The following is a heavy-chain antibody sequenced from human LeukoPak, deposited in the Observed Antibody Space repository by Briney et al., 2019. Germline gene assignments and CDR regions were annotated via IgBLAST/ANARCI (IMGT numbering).Heavy chain of an antibody. J-gene: IGHJ4*02. CDR2: ISSSTSYI. V-gene: IGHV3-21*01. D-gene: IGHD4-17*01. Sequence: GGSLRLSCAASGFTFSSYSMNWIRQAPGKGLEWVSSISSSTSYIYYADSVKGRFTISRDNAKNSLYLQMNSLRDEDTAVYYCARDGGGDYGDFDYWGQGTLVTVSS. CDR1: GFTFSSYS. CDR3: ARDGGGDYGDFDY.